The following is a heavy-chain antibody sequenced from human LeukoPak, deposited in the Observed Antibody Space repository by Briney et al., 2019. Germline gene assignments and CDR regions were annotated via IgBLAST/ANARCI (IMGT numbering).Heavy chain of an antibody. Sequence: QPGRSLRLSCAASGFTFSSYAMHWVRQAPGKGLEWVAFIQDDGSNRFYVDSVKGRFTISRDNGKNTLYLQMNNLGADDTAVYYCAKDQAAAWGQGTRVTVSS. D-gene: IGHD2-15*01. V-gene: IGHV3-30*04. CDR1: GFTFSSYA. CDR3: AKDQAAA. J-gene: IGHJ5*02. CDR2: IQDDGSNR.